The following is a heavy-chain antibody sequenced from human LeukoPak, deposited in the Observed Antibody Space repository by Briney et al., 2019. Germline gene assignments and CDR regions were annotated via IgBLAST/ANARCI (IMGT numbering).Heavy chain of an antibody. CDR1: GFTFSPYW. CDR2: INGDGTTT. Sequence: QPGGSLRLSCAASGFTFSPYWTHWVRQAPGKGLVWVSHINGDGTTTTYADSVKGRFTISRDNAQNTLYLQMNSLRAEDTAVYYCARGTALQDYWGQGTLVTVSS. V-gene: IGHV3-74*01. J-gene: IGHJ4*02. D-gene: IGHD2/OR15-2a*01. CDR3: ARGTALQDY.